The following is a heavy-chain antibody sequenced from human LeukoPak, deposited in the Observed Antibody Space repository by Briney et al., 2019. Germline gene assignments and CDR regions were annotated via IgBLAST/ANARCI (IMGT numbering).Heavy chain of an antibody. V-gene: IGHV3-48*03. D-gene: IGHD3-22*01. J-gene: IGHJ4*02. CDR1: GFTFDDYA. Sequence: GGSLRLSCAASGFTFDDYAMHWVRQAPGKGLEWVAYFAGSDTTKYYADSVRGRFTISRDNAKKSLYLQMNSLRAEDTALYYCTTLGYHLDSWGQGTLVTVSS. CDR3: TTLGYHLDS. CDR2: FAGSDTTK.